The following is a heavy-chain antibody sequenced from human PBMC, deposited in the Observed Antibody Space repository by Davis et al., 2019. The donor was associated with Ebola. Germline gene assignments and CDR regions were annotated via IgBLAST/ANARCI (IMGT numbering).Heavy chain of an antibody. CDR1: GFTFSSYA. V-gene: IGHV3-23*01. Sequence: PGGSLRLSCVASGFTFSSYAMSWVRQAPGKGLEWVSGISGSGASTYSADPVKGRFTISRANAKNTLHLQMTSLTAEDTAVYYCARDTPGTFDYWGQGTLVTVSS. J-gene: IGHJ4*02. CDR3: ARDTPGTFDY. CDR2: ISGSGAST.